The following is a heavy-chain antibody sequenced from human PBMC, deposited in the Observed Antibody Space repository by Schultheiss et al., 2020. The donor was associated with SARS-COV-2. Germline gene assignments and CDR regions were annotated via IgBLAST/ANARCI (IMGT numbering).Heavy chain of an antibody. CDR2: IYYSGST. CDR3: ASRTFPGSGWLDHAFDI. V-gene: IGHV4-61*05. CDR1: GGSISSSSYY. D-gene: IGHD6-19*01. J-gene: IGHJ3*02. Sequence: SETLSLTCTVSGGSISSSSYYWSWIRQPPGKGLEWIGYIYYSGSTNYNPSLKSRVTISVDTSKNQFSLKLSSVTAADTAVYYCASRTFPGSGWLDHAFDIWGQGTMVTVSS.